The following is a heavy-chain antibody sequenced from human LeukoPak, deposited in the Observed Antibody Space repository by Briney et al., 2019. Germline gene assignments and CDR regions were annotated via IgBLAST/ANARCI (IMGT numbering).Heavy chain of an antibody. J-gene: IGHJ4*02. V-gene: IGHV4-4*02. CDR2: IYHSGTT. CDR3: ARIGHEDYYFDY. Sequence: PSETLSLTCAVSGGSISGGNWWSWVRQPPGKGLEWIGEIYHSGTTNCNPSLKSRVTISVDKSKNQFSLKLSSVTAADTAVYYCARIGHEDYYFDYWGQGTLVTVSS. CDR1: GGSISGGNW.